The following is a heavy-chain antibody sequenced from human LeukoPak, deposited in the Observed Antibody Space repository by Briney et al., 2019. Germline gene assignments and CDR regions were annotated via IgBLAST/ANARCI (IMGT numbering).Heavy chain of an antibody. V-gene: IGHV4-39*07. D-gene: IGHD1-1*01. CDR2: IYYSGST. Sequence: SETLSLTCTVSGGSISSSSYYWGWIRQPPGKGLEWIGSIYYSGSTYYNPSLKSRVTISVDTSKNQFSLKLSSVTAADTAVYYCARAYNWGGFGAFDIWGQGTMVTVSS. CDR3: ARAYNWGGFGAFDI. CDR1: GGSISSSSYY. J-gene: IGHJ3*02.